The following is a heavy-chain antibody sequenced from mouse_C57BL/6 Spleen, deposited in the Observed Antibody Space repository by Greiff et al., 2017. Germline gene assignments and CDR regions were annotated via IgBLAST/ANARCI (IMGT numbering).Heavy chain of an antibody. V-gene: IGHV3-1*01. CDR1: GYSITSGYD. Sequence: EVKLMESGPGMVKPSQSLSLTCTVTGYSITSGYDWHWIRHFPGNKLEWMGYISYSGSTNYNPSLKSRISITHDTSKNHVFLKLNSVTTEDTATYYCAREGAYDYDGYFDVWGTGTTVTVSS. J-gene: IGHJ1*03. CDR3: AREGAYDYDGYFDV. D-gene: IGHD2-4*01. CDR2: ISYSGST.